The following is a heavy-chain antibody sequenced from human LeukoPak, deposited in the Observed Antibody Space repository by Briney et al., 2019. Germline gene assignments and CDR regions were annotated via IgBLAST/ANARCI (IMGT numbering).Heavy chain of an antibody. D-gene: IGHD6-13*01. CDR1: GFSLSRNG. Sequence: PRGSLRLSCATSGFSLSRNGMHWVRQAPGKGLEWVSAISGSGGSTYYADSVKGRFTISRDNSKNTLYLQMNSLRAEDTAVYYCAKDQVEIRSDAFDIWGQGTMVTVSS. CDR3: AKDQVEIRSDAFDI. J-gene: IGHJ3*02. V-gene: IGHV3-23*01. CDR2: ISGSGGST.